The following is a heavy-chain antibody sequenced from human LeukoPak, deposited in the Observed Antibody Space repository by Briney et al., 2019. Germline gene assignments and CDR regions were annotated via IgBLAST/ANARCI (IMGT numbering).Heavy chain of an antibody. D-gene: IGHD4-17*01. CDR1: GYTFTSYS. Sequence: ASVKVSCKASGYTFTSYSITWVRQALGQGLEWMGWISAYNGNTNYAHKLQGRVTMTTDTSTNTAYMELRSLRSDDTAVYYCARVHDYGDYAYYYYGMDVWGQGTTVTVSS. CDR3: ARVHDYGDYAYYYYGMDV. CDR2: ISAYNGNT. J-gene: IGHJ6*02. V-gene: IGHV1-18*01.